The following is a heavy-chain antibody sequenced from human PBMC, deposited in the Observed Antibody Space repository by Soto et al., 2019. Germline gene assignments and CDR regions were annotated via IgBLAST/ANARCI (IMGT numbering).Heavy chain of an antibody. CDR1: GFYFRIYE. J-gene: IGHJ3*02. Sequence: PGGSLRLSCVASGFYFRIYEMNLVRQAPGKGLEWVSNIRANDESIYYADSVKGRVSVSRDNAKNSLFLEMNSLRVDDTAVYYCAREPRSDAIDIWGKGPMFTVSS. CDR2: IRANDESI. V-gene: IGHV3-48*03. CDR3: AREPRSDAIDI.